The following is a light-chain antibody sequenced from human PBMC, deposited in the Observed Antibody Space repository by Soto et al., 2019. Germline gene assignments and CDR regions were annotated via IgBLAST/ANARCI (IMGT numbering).Light chain of an antibody. Sequence: DIVMTQSPDSLAVSLSERATINCKSSQSVLYSSNNKNYLAWYQQKPGQPPKLLIYWASTRESGVPDRFSGSGSGTDFTLTISSLQAEDVAVYYCQQYYSTPHTFGQGTKVEIK. J-gene: IGKJ1*01. CDR2: WAS. CDR1: QSVLYSSNNKNY. CDR3: QQYYSTPHT. V-gene: IGKV4-1*01.